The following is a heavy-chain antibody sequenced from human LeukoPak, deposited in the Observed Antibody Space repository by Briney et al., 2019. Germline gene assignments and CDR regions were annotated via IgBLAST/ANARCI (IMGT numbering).Heavy chain of an antibody. CDR3: ARAPYDSSANYFDY. D-gene: IGHD3-22*01. CDR1: GFTVNSNY. V-gene: IGHV3-66*02. CDR2: IYSGGST. Sequence: GGSLRLSCAASGFTVNSNYMSWVRQAPGKGLEWVSVIYSGGSTYYADSVKGRFTISRDNSKNTLYLQMNSLRAEDTAVYYCARAPYDSSANYFDYWGQGTLVTVSS. J-gene: IGHJ4*02.